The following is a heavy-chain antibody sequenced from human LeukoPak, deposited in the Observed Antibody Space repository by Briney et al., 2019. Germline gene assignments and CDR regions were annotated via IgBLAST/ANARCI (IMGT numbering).Heavy chain of an antibody. D-gene: IGHD5-18*01. CDR3: AKAGYSYGIPFFDY. CDR1: GFTFSIYA. CDR2: ISGSGGKI. Sequence: GGSLRLSCAASGFTFSIYALSWVRQAPGKGLEWVSTISGSGGKIYYADSVKGRFTISRDNSKNTLYLQMNSLRAEDTAVYYCAKAGYSYGIPFFDYWGQGTLVTVSS. J-gene: IGHJ4*02. V-gene: IGHV3-23*01.